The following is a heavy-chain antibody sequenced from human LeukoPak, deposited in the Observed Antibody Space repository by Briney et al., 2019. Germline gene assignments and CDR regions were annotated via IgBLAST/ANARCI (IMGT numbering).Heavy chain of an antibody. V-gene: IGHV3-9*01. Sequence: PGRSLRLSCAASGFTFDDYAMHWVRQAPGKGLEWVSGISWNSGSIGYADSVKGRFTISRDNAKNSLYLQMNSLSAEDTALYYCATDLMNWWYYYDSSGFNDAFDIWGQGTMVTVSS. CDR2: ISWNSGSI. CDR1: GFTFDDYA. J-gene: IGHJ3*02. CDR3: ATDLMNWWYYYDSSGFNDAFDI. D-gene: IGHD3-22*01.